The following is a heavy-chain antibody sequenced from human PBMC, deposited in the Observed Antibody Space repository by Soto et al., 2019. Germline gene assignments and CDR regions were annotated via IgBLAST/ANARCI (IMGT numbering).Heavy chain of an antibody. CDR2: IYPGDSDT. CDR1: GYSFTSYW. J-gene: IGHJ4*02. CDR3: ARLGVMVRGVHVSPILFDY. Sequence: GESLKISCKGSGYSFTSYWIGWVRQMPGKGLEWMGIIYPGDSDTRYSPSFQGQVTISADKSISTAYLQWSSLKASDTAMYYCARLGVMVRGVHVSPILFDYWGQGTLVTVSS. V-gene: IGHV5-51*01. D-gene: IGHD3-10*01.